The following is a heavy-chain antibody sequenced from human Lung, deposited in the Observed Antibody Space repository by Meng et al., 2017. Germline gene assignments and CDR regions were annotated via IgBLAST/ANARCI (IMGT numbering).Heavy chain of an antibody. V-gene: IGHV4-34*01. D-gene: IGHD3-10*01. CDR3: ARERHSTIIRGVIDF. Sequence: QVRLQQWAAGLLRPSENLSLTCAVYGGSISGSYWSWIRQSPAKGLEWIGKINHGGSTNYNPSLESRVTISVDTPKNQFSLRLTSMTVADAAVYYCARERHSTIIRGVIDFWGQGALVTVSS. J-gene: IGHJ4*02. CDR1: GGSISGSY. CDR2: INHGGST.